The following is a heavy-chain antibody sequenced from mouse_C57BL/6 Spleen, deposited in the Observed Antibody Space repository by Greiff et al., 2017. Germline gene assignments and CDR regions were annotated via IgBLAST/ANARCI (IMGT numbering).Heavy chain of an antibody. CDR3: TRSESITTDPPFAY. CDR2: IDPSDSYT. J-gene: IGHJ3*01. CDR1: GYTFTSYW. Sequence: QVQLQQPGAELVMPGASVKLSCKASGYTFTSYWMHWVKQRPGQGLEWIGEIDPSDSYTNYNQKFKGKSTLTVDKSSSTAYMQLSGLTSEVSAVYYCTRSESITTDPPFAYWGQGTLVTVSA. D-gene: IGHD1-1*01. V-gene: IGHV1-69*01.